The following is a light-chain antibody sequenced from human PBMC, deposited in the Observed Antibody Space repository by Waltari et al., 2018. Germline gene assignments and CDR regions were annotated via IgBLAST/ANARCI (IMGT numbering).Light chain of an antibody. CDR2: GAS. CDR1: QTFSSSY. V-gene: IGKV3-20*01. Sequence: EIVLPQSPGPLSLSPGERATLSCRASQTFSSSYLAWYQQKPGQAPRLLIYGASTRAAGCPVRFSGSGSGTDFTLTISRLEPEDFAVYYGQHYGTSPPLTFGGGTKVEIK. J-gene: IGKJ4*01. CDR3: QHYGTSPPLT.